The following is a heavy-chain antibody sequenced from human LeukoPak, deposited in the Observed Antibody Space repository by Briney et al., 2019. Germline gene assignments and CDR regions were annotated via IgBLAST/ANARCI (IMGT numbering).Heavy chain of an antibody. Sequence: ASVKVSCKASGYTFTSYDINWVRQAPGQGLEWMGWMNPNNGNTGYAQKFQGRVTITRNVSISTAYMELSSLRSEDTAVYYCAREVYYDSSGYYNWGQGTLVTVSS. V-gene: IGHV1-8*03. J-gene: IGHJ4*02. CDR2: MNPNNGNT. D-gene: IGHD3-22*01. CDR3: AREVYYDSSGYYN. CDR1: GYTFTSYD.